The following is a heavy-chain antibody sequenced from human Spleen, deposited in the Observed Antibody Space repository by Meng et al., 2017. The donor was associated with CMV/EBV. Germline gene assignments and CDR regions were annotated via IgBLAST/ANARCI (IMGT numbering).Heavy chain of an antibody. CDR2: INAYNGNT. V-gene: IGHV1-18*01. CDR1: GYTFTSYG. J-gene: IGHJ5*02. Sequence: ASVKVSCKASGYTFTSYGINWVRQAPGQGLEWMGWINAYNGNTNYAQKVQGRVTVTTDTSTSTAYMELRSLRSDDTAVYYCARLEPTSSGYYSNWFDPWGQGTLVTVSS. CDR3: ARLEPTSSGYYSNWFDP. D-gene: IGHD3-22*01.